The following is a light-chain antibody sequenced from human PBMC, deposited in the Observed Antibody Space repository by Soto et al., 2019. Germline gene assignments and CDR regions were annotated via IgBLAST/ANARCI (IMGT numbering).Light chain of an antibody. V-gene: IGLV2-14*01. CDR2: EVH. J-gene: IGLJ1*01. CDR3: SSFTSRFTFV. Sequence: QSVLTQPASASGTPGQSIAISCTGTPSDVGAYNYYSWYQQHPGEPPKLMSSEVHNPPSGVSDRCSGSESGNTAALTSSRLQAEDESDYYCSSFTSRFTFVFGTGTKLTVL. CDR1: PSDVGAYNY.